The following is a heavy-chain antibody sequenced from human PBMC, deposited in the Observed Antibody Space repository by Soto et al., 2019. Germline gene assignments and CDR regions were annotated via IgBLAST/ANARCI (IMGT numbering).Heavy chain of an antibody. CDR3: ARDRDGDPTSSVDY. V-gene: IGHV3-48*02. J-gene: IGHJ4*02. CDR2: ISSSSSTI. Sequence: GVPLRLPSAATGFPFRGYTMTRGRQAPGKGLEWVSYISSSSSTIYYADSVKGRFTISRDNAKNSLYLQMNSLRDEDTAVYYCARDRDGDPTSSVDYWGQGTLVTVSS. CDR1: GFPFRGYT. D-gene: IGHD4-17*01.